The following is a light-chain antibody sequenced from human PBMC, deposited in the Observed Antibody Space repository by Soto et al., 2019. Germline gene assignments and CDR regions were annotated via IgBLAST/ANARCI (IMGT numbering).Light chain of an antibody. V-gene: IGLV2-18*02. Sequence: QLSLTHPPSVSAPPGQSIATPCTRTHSDVGSYNRVSWYQQPPGTAPKLMIYDVSDRPSGVPDRFSGSKSGNTASLTISGLQAEDEADYYCSSYTTSSTYVFGTGTKVTVL. J-gene: IGLJ1*01. CDR3: SSYTTSSTYV. CDR1: HSDVGSYNR. CDR2: DVS.